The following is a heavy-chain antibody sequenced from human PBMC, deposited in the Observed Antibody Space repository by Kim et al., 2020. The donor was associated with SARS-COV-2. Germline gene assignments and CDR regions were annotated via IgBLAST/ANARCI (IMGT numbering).Heavy chain of an antibody. J-gene: IGHJ4*02. CDR3: AKTGSSKGGY. V-gene: IGHV4-31*03. CDR2: IYYSGST. Sequence: SETLSRTCTVSGGSISSGGYYWSWSLQHPGKGLEWIGYIYYSGSTYYNPSLRSRVTISVDTTKNKFSLKLSSVTAADTAVYYCAKTGSSKGGYWGQGTLV. D-gene: IGHD1-26*01. CDR1: GGSISSGGYY.